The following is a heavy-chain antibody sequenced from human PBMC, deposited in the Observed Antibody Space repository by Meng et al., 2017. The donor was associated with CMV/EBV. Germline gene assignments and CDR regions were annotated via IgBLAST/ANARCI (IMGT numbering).Heavy chain of an antibody. J-gene: IGHJ4*02. CDR2: INQDGTKI. CDR1: GFTFSRYW. D-gene: IGHD5-18*01. CDR3: ARIGYTSSSLDY. Sequence: GESLKISCAASGFTFSRYWMTWVRKAPGKGLEWVVNINQDGTKIYYVDSVEGRFTVSRDNARNSVYLQLNSLTVEDTAVYYCARIGYTSSSLDYWGRGALVTVSS. V-gene: IGHV3-7*01.